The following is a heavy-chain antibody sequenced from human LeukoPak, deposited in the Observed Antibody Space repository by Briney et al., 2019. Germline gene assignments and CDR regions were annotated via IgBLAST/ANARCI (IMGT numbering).Heavy chain of an antibody. Sequence: SVKVSCKNSGGTFLNYAISWVRQAPGQRLEWMGRIIPILGIANYAQKFQARVTLTADKSTSTAYMELSSLRSDDTAVYYCARASQDYYGSGSYYRGGDAFDIWGQGTMVTVSS. CDR2: IIPILGIA. CDR1: GGTFLNYA. D-gene: IGHD3-10*01. CDR3: ARASQDYYGSGSYYRGGDAFDI. V-gene: IGHV1-69*04. J-gene: IGHJ3*02.